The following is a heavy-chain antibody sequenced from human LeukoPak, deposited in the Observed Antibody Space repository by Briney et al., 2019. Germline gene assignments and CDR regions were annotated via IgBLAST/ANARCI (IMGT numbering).Heavy chain of an antibody. Sequence: GPLRLSCAASGFTFSTYAMSWVRQAPGKGLEWVSVISGSGGSTYYADSMKGRFTISRDNSKNTLYLQMNSLRAEDTAVYYCAKQYCGSGSYYVRFDYWGQGTLVTVSS. CDR1: GFTFSTYA. V-gene: IGHV3-23*01. CDR3: AKQYCGSGSYYVRFDY. CDR2: ISGSGGST. J-gene: IGHJ4*02. D-gene: IGHD3-10*01.